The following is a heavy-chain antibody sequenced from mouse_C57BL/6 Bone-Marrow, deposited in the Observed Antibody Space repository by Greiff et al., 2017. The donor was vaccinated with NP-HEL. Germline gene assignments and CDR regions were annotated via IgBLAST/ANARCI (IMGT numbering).Heavy chain of an antibody. CDR2: ISYDGSN. CDR3: ARDYYYGSGYYFDY. CDR1: GYSITSGYY. J-gene: IGHJ2*01. Sequence: EVKLMESGPGLVKPSQSLSLTCSVTGYSITSGYYWNWIRQFPGNKLEWMGYISYDGSNNYNPSLKNRISITRDTSKNQFFLKLNSVTTEDTATYYCARDYYYGSGYYFDYWGQGTTLTVSS. V-gene: IGHV3-6*01. D-gene: IGHD1-1*01.